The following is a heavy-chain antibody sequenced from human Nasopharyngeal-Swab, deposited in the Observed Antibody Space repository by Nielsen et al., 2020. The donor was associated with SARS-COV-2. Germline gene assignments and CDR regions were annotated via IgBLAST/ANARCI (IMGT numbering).Heavy chain of an antibody. CDR3: AKDLGIDYYDSTGGIDY. D-gene: IGHD3-22*01. CDR1: GFTFDDYA. V-gene: IGHV3-9*01. Sequence: SLKISCAASGFTFDDYAMHWVRQAPGKGLEWVSGISWNSGNIGYADSVKGRFTISRDNAKKSLYLQMNSLRAEDTALYYCAKDLGIDYYDSTGGIDYWGQGTLVTVSS. J-gene: IGHJ4*02. CDR2: ISWNSGNI.